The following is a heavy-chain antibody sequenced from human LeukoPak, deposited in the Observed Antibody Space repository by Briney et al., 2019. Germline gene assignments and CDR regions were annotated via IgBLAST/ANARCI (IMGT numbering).Heavy chain of an antibody. CDR2: ISGRSSST. J-gene: IGHJ4*02. D-gene: IGHD1-14*01. V-gene: IGHV3-23*01. CDR3: AKLNLAETNY. CDR1: GFTFSTYA. Sequence: GSLRLSCAASGFTFSTYAMSWVRQAPGKGLEWVSGISGRSSSTYYAYSVKGRFTISRDNSKNTLYLQMNSLRVEDTAVYYCAKLNLAETNYWGQGTLVTVSS.